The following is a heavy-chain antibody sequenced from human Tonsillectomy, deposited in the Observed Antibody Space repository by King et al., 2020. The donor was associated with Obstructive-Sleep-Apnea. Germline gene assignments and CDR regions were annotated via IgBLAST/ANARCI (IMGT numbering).Heavy chain of an antibody. D-gene: IGHD3-22*01. CDR3: ARHLYSTGYSRAFDI. CDR2: IFYSGST. Sequence: QLQESGPGLVKPSETLSLTCTVSGGSISSYYWSWIRQPPGKRLEWIGYIFYSGSTNYNPSLKSRVTLSVDTSKNQFSLKLSSVTAADTAVYYCARHLYSTGYSRAFDIWGQGTMVTVSS. V-gene: IGHV4-59*08. J-gene: IGHJ3*02. CDR1: GGSISSYY.